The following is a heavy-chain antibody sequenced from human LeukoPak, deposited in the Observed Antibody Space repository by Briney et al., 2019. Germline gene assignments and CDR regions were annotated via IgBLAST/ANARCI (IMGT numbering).Heavy chain of an antibody. CDR1: GGSISSYY. J-gene: IGHJ6*03. D-gene: IGHD6-19*01. V-gene: IGHV4-59*01. CDR3: ARASSGWYPYYYYMDV. Sequence: SETLSLPCTVSGGSISSYYWSWIRQPPGKGLEWIGYIYYSGSTNYNPSLKSRVTISVDTSKNQFSLKLSSVTAADTAVYYCARASSGWYPYYYYMDVWGKGTTVTISS. CDR2: IYYSGST.